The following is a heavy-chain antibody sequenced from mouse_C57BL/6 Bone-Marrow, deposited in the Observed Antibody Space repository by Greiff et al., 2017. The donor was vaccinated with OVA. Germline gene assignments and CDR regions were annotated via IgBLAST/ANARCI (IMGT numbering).Heavy chain of an antibody. V-gene: IGHV5-9-1*02. CDR1: GFTFSSYA. CDR2: ISRGDDNI. CDR3: TRAVYYCYDGRVAY. J-gene: IGHJ3*01. D-gene: IGHD2-2*01. Sequence: EVQGVESGEGLVKPGGSLKLSCAASGFTFSSYAMSWVRQTPEKRLEWVAYISRGDDNIYYADTVKGRFTISRDNARNTLYLQMSRLKSEDTAMYYCTRAVYYCYDGRVAYWGQGTLVTVSA.